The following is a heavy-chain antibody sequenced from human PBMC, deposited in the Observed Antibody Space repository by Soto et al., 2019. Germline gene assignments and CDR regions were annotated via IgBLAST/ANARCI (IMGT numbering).Heavy chain of an antibody. CDR1: GYTFTGSY. CDR3: SSTNLHDAFDI. Sequence: ASVKLSCKASGYTFTGSYMHWVLQAPGQGLEWMGWINPNSGGTNYAQKFQGRVTMTRDTSISTAYMELSRLRSDDTAVYYCSSTNLHDAFDIWGQGTMVIVSS. V-gene: IGHV1-2*02. CDR2: INPNSGGT. J-gene: IGHJ3*02.